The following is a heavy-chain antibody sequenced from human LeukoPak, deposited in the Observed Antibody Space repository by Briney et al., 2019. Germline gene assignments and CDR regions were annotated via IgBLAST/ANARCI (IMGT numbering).Heavy chain of an antibody. Sequence: PGGSLRLSCAASGFTFSSYWMSWVRQAPGKGLEWVANIKQDGSEKYYVDSVKGRFTISRDNAKNSLYLQMNSLRAEGTAAYYCARANPAIVVVPGGGFDYWGQGTLVTVSS. J-gene: IGHJ4*02. CDR3: ARANPAIVVVPGGGFDY. V-gene: IGHV3-7*01. CDR1: GFTFSSYW. D-gene: IGHD2-21*02. CDR2: IKQDGSEK.